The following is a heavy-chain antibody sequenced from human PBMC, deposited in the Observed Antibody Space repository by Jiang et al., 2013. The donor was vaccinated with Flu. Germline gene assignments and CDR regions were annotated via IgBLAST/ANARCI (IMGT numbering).Heavy chain of an antibody. CDR2: ISAYNGNT. V-gene: IGHV1-18*01. Sequence: SVKVSCKASGYTFTSYGISWVRQAPGQGLEWMGWISAYNGNTNYAQKLQGRVTMTTDTSTSTAYMELRSLRSDDTAVYYCASYHCTNGVCYYYFDYWGQGTLVTVSS. CDR3: ASYHCTNGVCYYYFDY. D-gene: IGHD2-8*01. CDR1: GYTFTSYG. J-gene: IGHJ4*02.